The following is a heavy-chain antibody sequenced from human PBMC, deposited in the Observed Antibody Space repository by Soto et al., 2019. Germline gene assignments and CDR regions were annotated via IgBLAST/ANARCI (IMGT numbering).Heavy chain of an antibody. CDR3: ARDRYYDFWSGYSRWFDP. V-gene: IGHV1-18*01. Sequence: ASVKVSCKASGYTFTGYGISCVRQAPGQGLEWMGWISAYNGNTNYAQKLQGRVTMTTDTSTSTAYMELRSLRSDDTAVYYCARDRYYDFWSGYSRWFDPWGQGTLVTVSS. J-gene: IGHJ5*02. D-gene: IGHD3-3*01. CDR1: GYTFTGYG. CDR2: ISAYNGNT.